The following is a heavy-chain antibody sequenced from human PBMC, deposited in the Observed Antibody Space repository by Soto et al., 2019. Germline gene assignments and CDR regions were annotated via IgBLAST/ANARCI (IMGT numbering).Heavy chain of an antibody. CDR1: GGSFSSGTYY. CDR2: IYHSGSS. Sequence: SDTLSLTCAASGGSFSSGTYYWGWIRPPPEKGLEWIGRIYHSGSSYYNPSIKSRVTISVDKSKNRFSLKLSYVTAADTAVYYCARGNNDYGGYAVDYWGQGTLVTVSS. CDR3: ARGNNDYGGYAVDY. D-gene: IGHD4-17*01. J-gene: IGHJ4*02. V-gene: IGHV4-39*07.